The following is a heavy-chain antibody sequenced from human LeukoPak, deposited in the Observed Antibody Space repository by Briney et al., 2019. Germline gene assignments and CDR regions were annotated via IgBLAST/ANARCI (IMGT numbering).Heavy chain of an antibody. D-gene: IGHD6-25*01. CDR2: INSDGRST. CDR1: GFTFSSYW. Sequence: GGSLRLSCAASGFTFSSYWMHWVRQAPGKGLVGVSRINSDGRSTNYADSVKGRFTISRDNAKNTLYLQMNSLRAEDTALYYCARQAAATREDYFYYMDVWGKGTPVTVSS. J-gene: IGHJ6*03. CDR3: ARQAAATREDYFYYMDV. V-gene: IGHV3-74*01.